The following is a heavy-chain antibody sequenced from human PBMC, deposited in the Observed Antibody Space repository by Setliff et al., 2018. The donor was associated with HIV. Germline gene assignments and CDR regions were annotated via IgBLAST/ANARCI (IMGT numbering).Heavy chain of an antibody. CDR1: GYTFTTYA. CDR3: ARGLRWYHDAFDI. D-gene: IGHD4-17*01. V-gene: IGHV1-18*01. CDR2: ISAGNGNT. Sequence: ASVKVSCKASGYTFTTYAIHWVRQAPGQRLEWMGWISAGNGNTNYAQKLQGRVTMTTDTSTSTAYMELRSLRPDDTAVYYCARGLRWYHDAFDIWGQGTMVTVSS. J-gene: IGHJ3*02.